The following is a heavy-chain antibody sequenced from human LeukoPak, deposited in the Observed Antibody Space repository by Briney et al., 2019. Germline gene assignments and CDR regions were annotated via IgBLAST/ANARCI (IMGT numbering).Heavy chain of an antibody. D-gene: IGHD2-21*02. Sequence: PGGSLRLSCAATGLTVSSNYMTWVRQAPGKGLQWVSVIFSGGSTYYADSVKGRFTISRDNSKNTLYLQMKSLRAEDTAVYYCARSSCGGDCYYYYHGMDVWGQGTTVTVSS. CDR1: GLTVSSNY. CDR2: IFSGGST. J-gene: IGHJ6*02. CDR3: ARSSCGGDCYYYYHGMDV. V-gene: IGHV3-53*01.